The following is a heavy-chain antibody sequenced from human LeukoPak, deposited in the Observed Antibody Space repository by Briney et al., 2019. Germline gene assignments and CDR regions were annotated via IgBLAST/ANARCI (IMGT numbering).Heavy chain of an antibody. CDR1: GFTFSDYY. J-gene: IGHJ3*02. D-gene: IGHD2-2*01. Sequence: PGGSLRLSCAASGFTFSDYYMSWIRQAPGKGLEWVSYISSSSSYTNYADSVKGRFTISRDNAKNSLYLQMNSLRAEDTAVYYCAREGYCSSTSCYDGAFDIWGQGTMVTVSS. V-gene: IGHV3-11*06. CDR2: ISSSSSYT. CDR3: AREGYCSSTSCYDGAFDI.